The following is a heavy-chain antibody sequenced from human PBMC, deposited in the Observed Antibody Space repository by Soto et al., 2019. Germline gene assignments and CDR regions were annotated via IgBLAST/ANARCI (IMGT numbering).Heavy chain of an antibody. V-gene: IGHV3-7*01. D-gene: IGHD3-22*01. J-gene: IGHJ6*02. Sequence: GGSLRLSCAVAGYTFVNHWIHWVRQAPGKGLEWVANLKQDGSEKYYVDSVKGGFTISRDNAKNSLYLQMNSLRAEDTAVYYCARDYYDSSGYYLYYYGMDVWGQGTTVTVSS. CDR1: GYTFVNHW. CDR2: LKQDGSEK. CDR3: ARDYYDSSGYYLYYYGMDV.